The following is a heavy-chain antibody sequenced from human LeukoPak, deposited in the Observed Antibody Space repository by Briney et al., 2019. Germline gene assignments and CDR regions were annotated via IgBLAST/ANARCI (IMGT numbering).Heavy chain of an antibody. CDR1: GFTFSSYS. Sequence: GGSLRLSCAASGFTFSSYSMNWVRQAPGKGLGWVSSISSSSSYIYYADSVKGRFTISRDNAKNSLYLQMNSLRAEDTAVYYCAREIHDYVWGSYRFDAFDIWGQGTMVTVSS. D-gene: IGHD3-16*02. CDR3: AREIHDYVWGSYRFDAFDI. CDR2: ISSSSSYI. J-gene: IGHJ3*02. V-gene: IGHV3-21*01.